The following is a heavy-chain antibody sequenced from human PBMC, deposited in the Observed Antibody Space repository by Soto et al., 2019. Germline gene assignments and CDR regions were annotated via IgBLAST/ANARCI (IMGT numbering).Heavy chain of an antibody. D-gene: IGHD5-12*01. V-gene: IGHV3-48*03. CDR3: ARERRDGYNTAFDY. J-gene: IGHJ4*02. CDR2: ISSSGSTI. CDR1: GFTFSSYE. Sequence: EVQLVESGGGLVQPGGSLRLSCAASGFTFSSYEMNWVRQAPGKGLEWVSYISSSGSTIYYADSVKGRFTISRDNAKNSLYLQMNILRAEDTAVYYCARERRDGYNTAFDYWGQGTLVTVSS.